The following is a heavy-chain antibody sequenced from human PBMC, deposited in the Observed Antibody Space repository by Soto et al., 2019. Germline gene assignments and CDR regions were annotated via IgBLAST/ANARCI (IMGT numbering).Heavy chain of an antibody. V-gene: IGHV3-74*01. CDR2: INSDGSTT. J-gene: IGHJ2*01. Sequence: EVQLVESGGGLVQPGGSLRLSCAASGFTFSSYWMHWVRQAPGKGLVWVSRINSDGSTTSYADSVRGRFTISRDNAKNTLYLKMNGRRAEDTDVDYCGRGGVGHWYFDLWGRVTIVTVSS. CDR1: GFTFSSYW. CDR3: GRGGVGHWYFDL. D-gene: IGHD3-10*01.